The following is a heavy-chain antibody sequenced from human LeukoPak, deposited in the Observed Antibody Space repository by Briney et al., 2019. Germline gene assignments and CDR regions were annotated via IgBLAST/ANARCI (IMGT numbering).Heavy chain of an antibody. Sequence: PGTSLRLSCTASGFTFSNYGMHWIRQAPGKGLEWVSYISSSSSYTNYADSVKGRFTISRDNAKNSLFLQMNSPRAEDTAVYYCARLYYDSSGVADAFDIWGQGTMVTVSS. CDR3: ARLYYDSSGVADAFDI. CDR2: ISSSSSYT. CDR1: GFTFSNYG. D-gene: IGHD3-22*01. J-gene: IGHJ3*02. V-gene: IGHV3-11*06.